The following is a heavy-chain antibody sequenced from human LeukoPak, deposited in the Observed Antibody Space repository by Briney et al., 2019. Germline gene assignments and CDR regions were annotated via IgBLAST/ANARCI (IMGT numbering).Heavy chain of an antibody. CDR1: GFTFSSYG. Sequence: GGSLRLSCAATGFTFSSYGMHWVRQAPGKGLEWVAIISYDGSNKYYADSVKGRFTISRENSKNTLYLQMNSLRAEDTAVYYCAKAVDFDYWGQGTLVTVSS. V-gene: IGHV3-30*18. J-gene: IGHJ4*02. CDR3: AKAVDFDY. CDR2: ISYDGSNK.